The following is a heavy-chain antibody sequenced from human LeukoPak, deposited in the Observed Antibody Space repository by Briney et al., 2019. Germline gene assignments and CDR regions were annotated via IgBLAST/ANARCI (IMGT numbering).Heavy chain of an antibody. D-gene: IGHD5-18*01. CDR3: AKDNAPPPWARYGYFDY. Sequence: PGGSLRLSCAASRFTFSTYAMSWVRQAPGKGLEWVSGISGTGDSTYYADSVKGRFTISRDSSKNTLYLQMNSLRAEDTAVYYCAKDNAPPPWARYGYFDYWGQGTLVTVSS. J-gene: IGHJ4*02. V-gene: IGHV3-23*01. CDR1: RFTFSTYA. CDR2: ISGTGDST.